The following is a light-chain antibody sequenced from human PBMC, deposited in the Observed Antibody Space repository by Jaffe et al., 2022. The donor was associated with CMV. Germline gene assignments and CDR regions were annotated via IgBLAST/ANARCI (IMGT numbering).Light chain of an antibody. J-gene: IGLJ1*01. Sequence: QSVLTQPPSVSAAPGQKVTISCSGSGSNIRSNYVSWYQQVPGTAPKLLIYENNKRPSGIPDRFSGSKSGTSAALGITGLQTGDEAHYYCGTWDSSLSFYVFGTGTSVTVL. CDR3: GTWDSSLSFYV. CDR1: GSNIRSNY. CDR2: ENN. V-gene: IGLV1-51*02.